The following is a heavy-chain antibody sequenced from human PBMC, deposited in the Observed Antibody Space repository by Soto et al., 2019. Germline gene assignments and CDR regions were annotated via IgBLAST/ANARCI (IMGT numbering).Heavy chain of an antibody. CDR2: ISAYNGNT. Sequence: QVPLVQSGAEVKKPGASVKVSCKASGYTFTSYGISWVRQAPGQGLEWMGWISAYNGNTNYAQKLQGRVTMTTDTATSTAYMELRSLRSDDTAVYYCARGPYQIVLMVYAISGLDHYFDYWGQGTLVTVSS. V-gene: IGHV1-18*01. CDR1: GYTFTSYG. CDR3: ARGPYQIVLMVYAISGLDHYFDY. D-gene: IGHD2-8*01. J-gene: IGHJ4*02.